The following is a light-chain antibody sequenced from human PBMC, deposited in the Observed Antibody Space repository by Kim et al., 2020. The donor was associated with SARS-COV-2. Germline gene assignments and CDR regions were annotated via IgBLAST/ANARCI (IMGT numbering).Light chain of an antibody. Sequence: PGGTATITCGGNDIGLKSVNWYHGKPGQAPVLVISFDSDRPSGIPERFSGSNSGNMATLTISRVEAGDEADYYCQLWDSGTDQPVFGGGTQLTVL. CDR1: DIGLKS. CDR2: FDS. V-gene: IGLV3-21*04. CDR3: QLWDSGTDQPV. J-gene: IGLJ2*01.